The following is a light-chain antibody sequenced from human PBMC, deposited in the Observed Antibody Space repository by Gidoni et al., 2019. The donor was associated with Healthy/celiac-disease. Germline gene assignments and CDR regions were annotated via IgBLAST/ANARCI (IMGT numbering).Light chain of an antibody. CDR1: QSVLYSSNNKNY. CDR3: QQYYSTPPT. J-gene: IGKJ4*01. Sequence: DRVLTQSPDTLAVSLGGRATLNCKSSQSVLYSSNNKNYLAWYQQKPGQPPKLLIYWASTRESGVPYRFSGSGSGTDFTLTISSLQAEDVAVYYCQQYYSTPPTFGGGTKVEIK. CDR2: WAS. V-gene: IGKV4-1*01.